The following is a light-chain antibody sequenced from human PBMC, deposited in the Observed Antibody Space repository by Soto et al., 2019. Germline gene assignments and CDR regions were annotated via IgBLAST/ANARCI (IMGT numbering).Light chain of an antibody. V-gene: IGLV2-8*01. Sequence: QSALTQPPSASGSPGPSVTISCTGTSSDVGGNNYVSWYQQHPGKAPKLMIYEVNQRPSGVPDRFSGSKSGNSASRTVYGLQDEDEADYDCCSYAGSDIHFVFGTGTKLTVL. CDR1: SSDVGGNNY. CDR2: EVN. J-gene: IGLJ1*01. CDR3: CSYAGSDIHFV.